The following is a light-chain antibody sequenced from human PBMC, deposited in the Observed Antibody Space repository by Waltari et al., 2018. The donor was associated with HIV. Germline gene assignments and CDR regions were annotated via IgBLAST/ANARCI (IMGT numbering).Light chain of an antibody. J-gene: IGLJ2*01. V-gene: IGLV1-44*01. CDR2: SNN. CDR1: SPNIGANA. Sequence: QSVLTQPPSVSRTPGQRVTISCSGGSPNIGANAVSWYQQFPVTAPKLLIESNNQRPSGVPDRFSGSKSGTSASLAISGLQSEDEADYYCATLDDSLNGPVFGGGTKVTVL. CDR3: ATLDDSLNGPV.